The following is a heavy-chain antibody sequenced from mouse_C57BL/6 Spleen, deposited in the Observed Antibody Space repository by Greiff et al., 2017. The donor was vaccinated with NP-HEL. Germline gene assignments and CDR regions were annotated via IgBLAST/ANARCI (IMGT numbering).Heavy chain of an antibody. CDR1: GFTFSDSY. J-gene: IGHJ3*01. CDR3: ARDELGRGFAY. D-gene: IGHD4-1*01. Sequence: DVKLVESGGGLVQSGRSLRLSCATSGFTFSDSYMEWVRQAPGKGLEWIAASRNKANDYTTEYSASVKGRFIVSRDTSQSILYLQMNALRAEDTAIYYCARDELGRGFAYWGQGTLVTVSA. V-gene: IGHV7-1*01. CDR2: SRNKANDYTT.